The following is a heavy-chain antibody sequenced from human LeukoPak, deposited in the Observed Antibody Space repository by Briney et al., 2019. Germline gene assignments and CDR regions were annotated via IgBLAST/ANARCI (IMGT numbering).Heavy chain of an antibody. J-gene: IGHJ6*03. CDR2: ISSSSSYI. CDR3: AQNYCSSTSCYFYYMDV. CDR1: GFIFSSYG. Sequence: GGSLRLSCAASGFIFSSYGMNWVRQAPGKGLEWVSSISSSSSYIYYADSVKGRFTISRDNSKNTLYLQMNSLRAEDTAVYYCAQNYCSSTSCYFYYMDVWGKGTTVTVSS. V-gene: IGHV3-21*01. D-gene: IGHD2-2*01.